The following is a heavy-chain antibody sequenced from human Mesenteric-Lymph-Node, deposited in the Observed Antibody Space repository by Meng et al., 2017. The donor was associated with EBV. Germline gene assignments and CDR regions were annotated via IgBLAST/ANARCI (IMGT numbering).Heavy chain of an antibody. CDR1: GGSFSGYY. V-gene: IGHV4-34*01. CDR3: ARGYSSSWYYFDY. CDR2: INHSGST. J-gene: IGHJ4*02. Sequence: QVQLQQWGAGLLKPPXTLSLSCAGYGGSFSGYYWSWIRQPPGKGLEWIGEINHSGSTNYNPSLKSRVTISVDTSKNQFSLKLSSVTAADTAVYYCARGYSSSWYYFDYGGQGTLVTVSS. D-gene: IGHD6-13*01.